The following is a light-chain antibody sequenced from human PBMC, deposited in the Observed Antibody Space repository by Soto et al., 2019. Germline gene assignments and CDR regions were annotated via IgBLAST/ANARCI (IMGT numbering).Light chain of an antibody. V-gene: IGKV1-5*03. Sequence: TPSPFTLSASLGDRVTITCRASQSISSWLAWYQQKPGKAPKLLIFKASSLESGVPSRFSGSGSGTEFTLTISGLQPDDFATYYCQQYVAYPLTFGEGTKV. CDR2: KAS. J-gene: IGKJ4*01. CDR1: QSISSW. CDR3: QQYVAYPLT.